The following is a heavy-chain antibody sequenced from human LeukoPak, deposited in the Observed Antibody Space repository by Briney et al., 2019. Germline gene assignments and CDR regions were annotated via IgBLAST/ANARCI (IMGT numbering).Heavy chain of an antibody. CDR3: ARDPSIVGAYDY. V-gene: IGHV3-23*01. Sequence: GGSLRLSCAASGFTFSSYAMSWVRQAPGKGLEWVSAISGSGGSTYYADSVKGRFTISRDNAKNTLYLQMNSLRAEDTAVYYCARDPSIVGAYDYWGQGTLVTVSS. J-gene: IGHJ4*02. CDR1: GFTFSSYA. CDR2: ISGSGGST. D-gene: IGHD1-26*01.